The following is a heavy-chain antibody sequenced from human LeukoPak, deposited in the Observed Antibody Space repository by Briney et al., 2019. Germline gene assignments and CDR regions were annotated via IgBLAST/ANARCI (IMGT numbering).Heavy chain of an antibody. CDR2: IWYDGSNK. CDR1: GFTFSSYG. V-gene: IGHV3-33*01. Sequence: PGRSLRLSCAASGFTFSSYGMHWVRQAPGKGLEWGAVIWYDGSNKYYADSVKGRFTISRDNSKNTLYLQMNSLRAEDTAVYYCARGPYYYDSSGYFQHWGQGTLVTVSS. CDR3: ARGPYYYDSSGYFQH. D-gene: IGHD3-22*01. J-gene: IGHJ1*01.